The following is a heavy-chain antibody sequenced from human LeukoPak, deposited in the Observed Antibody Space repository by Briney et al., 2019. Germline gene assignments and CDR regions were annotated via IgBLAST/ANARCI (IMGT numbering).Heavy chain of an antibody. Sequence: SQTLSLTCTVSGGSISRGGYYWSWIRQHPGKGLEWNRYIYYSGSTYYNPSLKSRVTISVDTSKNQFSLKLSSVTAADTAVYYCATGPSVYGGKTPSYFDYWGQGTLVTVSS. CDR2: IYYSGST. CDR3: ATGPSVYGGKTPSYFDY. D-gene: IGHD4-23*01. V-gene: IGHV4-31*03. J-gene: IGHJ4*02. CDR1: GGSISRGGYY.